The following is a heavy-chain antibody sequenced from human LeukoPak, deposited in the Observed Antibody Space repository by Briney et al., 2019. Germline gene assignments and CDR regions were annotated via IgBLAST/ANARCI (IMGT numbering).Heavy chain of an antibody. CDR3: ARDPSPFYGDYGY. CDR1: GFTFGSSA. D-gene: IGHD4-17*01. CDR2: MYSGGAT. V-gene: IGHV3-66*01. J-gene: IGHJ4*02. Sequence: GGSLRLSCAASGFTFGSSAMSWVRQAPGQGLEWVSIMYSGGATDYADSVKGRFTISRDNSKNTLYLQMNSLRAEDTAVYYCARDPSPFYGDYGYWGQGTLVIVSS.